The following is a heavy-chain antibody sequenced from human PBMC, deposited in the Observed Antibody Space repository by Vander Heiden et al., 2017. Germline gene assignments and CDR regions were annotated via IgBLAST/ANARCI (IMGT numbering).Heavy chain of an antibody. CDR3: ARGIAVAGREGDY. CDR1: GFTFSSYS. J-gene: IGHJ4*02. Sequence: EVQLVESGGGLVKPGGSLRLSCAASGFTFSSYSMHWVRQAPGKGLEWVSSISSSSSYIYYADSVKGRFTISRDNAKNSLYLQMNSLRAEDTAVYYCARGIAVAGREGDYWGQGTLVTVSS. V-gene: IGHV3-21*01. D-gene: IGHD6-19*01. CDR2: ISSSSSYI.